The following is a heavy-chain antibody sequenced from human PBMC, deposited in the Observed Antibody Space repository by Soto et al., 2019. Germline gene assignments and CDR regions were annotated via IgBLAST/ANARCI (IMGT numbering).Heavy chain of an antibody. CDR3: ATAPGYWASAPLDY. J-gene: IGHJ4*02. D-gene: IGHD6-25*01. Sequence: EVQLVESGGGFVKPGGSLRLSCAVSGLSFTNAWMNWLRQAAGKGLEWVARIKSHTDGGATDYAAPLKGRFTISRDDSRNTLFLQMNSLNTEDTAVYFCATAPGYWASAPLDYWGQGTLVTVSS. CDR2: IKSHTDGGAT. V-gene: IGHV3-15*07. CDR1: GLSFTNAW.